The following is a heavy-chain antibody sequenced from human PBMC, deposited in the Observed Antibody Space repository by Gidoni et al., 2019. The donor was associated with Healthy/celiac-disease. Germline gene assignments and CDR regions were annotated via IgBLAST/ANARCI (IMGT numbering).Heavy chain of an antibody. CDR2: ISYDGSNK. CDR1: GFTFSSYG. D-gene: IGHD6-13*01. J-gene: IGHJ4*02. CDR3: AKDEPRTDSSSWYGGWFY. V-gene: IGHV3-30*18. Sequence: QVQLVESGGGVVQPGRSLRLSCAASGFTFSSYGMHWVRQAPGKGLEWVAVISYDGSNKYYADSVKGRFTISRDNSKNTLYLQMNSLRAEDTAVYYCAKDEPRTDSSSWYGGWFYWGQGTLVTVSS.